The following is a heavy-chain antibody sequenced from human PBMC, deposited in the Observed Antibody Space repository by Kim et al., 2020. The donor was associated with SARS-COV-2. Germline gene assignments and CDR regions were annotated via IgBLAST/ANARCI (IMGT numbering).Heavy chain of an antibody. CDR3: VIIAVAGPFDY. CDR2: IRSKANSYAT. Sequence: GGSLRLSCAASGFTFSDSAMHWVRQAPGKGLEWVGRIRSKANSYATGYAASVKGRFTISRDDSKNTAYLQMNSLKTEDTAVYCCVIIAVAGPFDYWGRGTLVTVSS. D-gene: IGHD6-19*01. V-gene: IGHV3-73*01. CDR1: GFTFSDSA. J-gene: IGHJ4*02.